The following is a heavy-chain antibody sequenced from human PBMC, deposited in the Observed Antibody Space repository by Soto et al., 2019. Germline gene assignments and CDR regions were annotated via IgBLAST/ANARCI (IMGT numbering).Heavy chain of an antibody. CDR3: ARSIATYYYDSSGYSVFGY. V-gene: IGHV1-69*06. D-gene: IGHD3-22*01. Sequence: QVQLVQSGAEVKKPESSVKVSCKASGGTFSSYAISWVRQAPGQGLEWMGGIIPIFGTANYAQKFQGRVTITADKSTSTAYMELSSLRSEDTAVYYCARSIATYYYDSSGYSVFGYWGQGTLVTVSS. J-gene: IGHJ4*02. CDR1: GGTFSSYA. CDR2: IIPIFGTA.